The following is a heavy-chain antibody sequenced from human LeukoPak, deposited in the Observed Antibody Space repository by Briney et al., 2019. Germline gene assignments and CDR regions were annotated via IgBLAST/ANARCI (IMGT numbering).Heavy chain of an antibody. CDR2: ISSSGSTI. CDR3: ASPVVTYGMDV. Sequence: GGSLRLSCAASGFTFSSYEMNWVRQAPGKGLEWVSYISSSGSTIYYADSVKGRFTISRDNAKISLYLQMNSLRAEDTAVYYCASPVVTYGMDVWGQGTTVTVSS. D-gene: IGHD3-22*01. V-gene: IGHV3-48*03. J-gene: IGHJ6*02. CDR1: GFTFSSYE.